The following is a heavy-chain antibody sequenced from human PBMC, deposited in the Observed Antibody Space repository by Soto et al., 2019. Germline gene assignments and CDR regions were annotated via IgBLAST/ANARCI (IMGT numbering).Heavy chain of an antibody. CDR2: INAGNGNT. CDR1: GYTFTSYA. CDR3: ARGANWVDI. J-gene: IGHJ3*02. D-gene: IGHD7-27*01. Sequence: QVQLVQSGAAEKKPGASVKVSCKASGYTFTSYAMHWVRQAPGQRLEWMAWINAGNGNTKYSQKLQGRVAMTRDTSASTAYMELSSLRSEDTAVYYCARGANWVDIWGQGTMVTVSS. V-gene: IGHV1-3*05.